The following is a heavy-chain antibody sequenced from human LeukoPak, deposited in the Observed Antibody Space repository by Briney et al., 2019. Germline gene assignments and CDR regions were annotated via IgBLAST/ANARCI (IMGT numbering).Heavy chain of an antibody. CDR2: IYTSGST. J-gene: IGHJ6*03. V-gene: IGHV4-61*02. D-gene: IGHD3-22*01. Sequence: SQTLSLTCTVSGGSISSGSYYWSWIRQPAGKGLEWIGRIYTSGSTNYNPSLKSRVTISVDTSKNQFSLKLSSVTAADTAVYCCATMTTGDYYYYYMDVWGKGTTVTVSS. CDR1: GGSISSGSYY. CDR3: ATMTTGDYYYYYMDV.